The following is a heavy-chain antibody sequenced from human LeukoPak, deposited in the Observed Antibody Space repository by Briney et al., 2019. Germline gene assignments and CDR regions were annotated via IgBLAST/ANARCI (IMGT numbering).Heavy chain of an antibody. Sequence: SGPTLVNPTQTLTLTCTFSGFSLTTSGVGVGRIRQPPGKALEWLALIYWNDHKPYSPALRSRLTVTKDTSKNQVVLTMTNMDPVDTATYYCAHSYDTGGNYYSRFDNWGQGTLVTVSS. J-gene: IGHJ4*02. V-gene: IGHV2-5*01. D-gene: IGHD3-22*01. CDR3: AHSYDTGGNYYSRFDN. CDR1: GFSLTTSGVG. CDR2: IYWNDHK.